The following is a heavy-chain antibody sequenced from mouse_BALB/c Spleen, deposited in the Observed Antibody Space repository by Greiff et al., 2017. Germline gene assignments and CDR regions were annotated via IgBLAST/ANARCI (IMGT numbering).Heavy chain of an antibody. V-gene: IGHV2-6-7*01. Sequence: VQLQQSGPGLVAPSQSLSITCTVSGFSLTGYGVNWVRQPPGKGLELLGMIWGDGSTDYNSALKSRLSISKDNSKSQVFLKMNSLHTDDTARYYCARELRLGAMDYWGQGTSVTVSS. D-gene: IGHD1-2*01. CDR3: ARELRLGAMDY. CDR2: IWGDGST. CDR1: GFSLTGYG. J-gene: IGHJ4*01.